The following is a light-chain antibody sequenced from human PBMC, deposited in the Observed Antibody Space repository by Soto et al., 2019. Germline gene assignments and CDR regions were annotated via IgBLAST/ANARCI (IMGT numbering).Light chain of an antibody. CDR3: SSYTSSSTLA. Sequence: QSALTQPASVSGSPGQSITISCTGTSSDVGSYSYVSWYQHHPGKAPKLIIYDVSDRPSGVSNRFSGSKSGNTASLTISGLQAEDEADYYCSSYTSSSTLAFGGGTKLTVL. V-gene: IGLV2-14*01. CDR1: SSDVGSYSY. J-gene: IGLJ2*01. CDR2: DVS.